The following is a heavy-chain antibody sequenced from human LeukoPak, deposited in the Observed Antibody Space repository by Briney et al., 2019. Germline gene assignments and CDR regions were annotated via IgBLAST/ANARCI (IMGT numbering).Heavy chain of an antibody. V-gene: IGHV1-69*05. CDR2: IIPIFGTA. D-gene: IGHD6-6*01. Sequence: SVKVSCKASGGTFSSYAISWVRQAPGQGLEWMGGIIPIFGTANYAQKFQGRVTITTDESTSTAYMELSSLRSEDTAVYYCARADHMYSSLSVPFDYWGQGTLVTVSS. J-gene: IGHJ4*02. CDR1: GGTFSSYA. CDR3: ARADHMYSSLSVPFDY.